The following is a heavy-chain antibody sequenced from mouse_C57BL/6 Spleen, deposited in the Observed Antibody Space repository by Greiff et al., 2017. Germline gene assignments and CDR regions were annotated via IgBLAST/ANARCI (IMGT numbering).Heavy chain of an antibody. Sequence: QVQLQQPGAELVRPGSSVKLSCKASGYTFTSYWMDWVKQRPGQGLEWIGNIYPSDSETHYNQKFKDKATLTVDKSSSTAYMQLSSLTSEDSAVYYGARAEGAWVAYWGQGTLVTVSA. CDR2: IYPSDSET. CDR1: GYTFTSYW. CDR3: ARAEGAWVAY. J-gene: IGHJ3*01. V-gene: IGHV1-61*01.